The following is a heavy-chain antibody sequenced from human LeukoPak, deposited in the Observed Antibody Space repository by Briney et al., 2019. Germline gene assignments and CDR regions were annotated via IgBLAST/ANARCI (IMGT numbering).Heavy chain of an antibody. CDR2: IYYSGST. CDR3: ARQSSDILTGYYRGPYYYYGMDV. D-gene: IGHD3-9*01. J-gene: IGHJ6*02. CDR1: GGSISSSNYY. V-gene: IGHV4-39*01. Sequence: SETLSLTCTVSGGSISSSNYYWGWIRQPPGKGLEWIGSIYYSGSTYYNPSLKSGVTISVDTSKNQFSLKLSSVTAADTAVYYCARQSSDILTGYYRGPYYYYGMDVWGQGTTVTVSS.